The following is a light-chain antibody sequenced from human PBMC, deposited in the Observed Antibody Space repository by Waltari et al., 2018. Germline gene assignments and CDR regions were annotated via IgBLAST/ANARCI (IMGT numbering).Light chain of an antibody. CDR1: QCISSY. CDR3: QQYNNWPPT. V-gene: IGKV3-15*01. Sequence: ELVMTKSLATLSVFPGESATLSCRASQCISSYLAWYQQKPGQAPRLLIYAASTRATGIPARFSGSGSGTEFTLTISSLQSEDFAVYYCQQYNNWPPTFGQGTKVEIK. CDR2: AAS. J-gene: IGKJ1*01.